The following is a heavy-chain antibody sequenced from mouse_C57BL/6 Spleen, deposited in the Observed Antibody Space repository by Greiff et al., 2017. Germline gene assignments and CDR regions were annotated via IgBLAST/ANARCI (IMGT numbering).Heavy chain of an antibody. CDR1: GYTFTSYW. Sequence: QVQLQQPGAELVRPGSSVKLSCKASGYTFTSYWMHWVKQRPIQGLEWIGNIDPSDSETHYNQKFKDKDTLTVDKSSSTAYMQLSSLTSEDSAVYYCAREGNYVNFDYWGQGTTLTVSA. CDR3: AREGNYVNFDY. J-gene: IGHJ2*01. D-gene: IGHD2-1*01. V-gene: IGHV1-52*01. CDR2: IDPSDSET.